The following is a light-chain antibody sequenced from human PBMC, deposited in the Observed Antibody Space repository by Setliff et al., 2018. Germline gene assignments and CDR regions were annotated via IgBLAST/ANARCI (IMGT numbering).Light chain of an antibody. Sequence: ALTQPASVSGSPGQSITISCTGTSSDVGYYNYVSWYQQHPGEAPQLKIYEVSNRPSGVSDRFTGSKSGNTASLTISGLQAGDEADYYCSSHSSTGTYVFGTGTKATVL. CDR3: SSHSSTGTYV. CDR1: SSDVGYYNY. J-gene: IGLJ1*01. V-gene: IGLV2-14*01. CDR2: EVS.